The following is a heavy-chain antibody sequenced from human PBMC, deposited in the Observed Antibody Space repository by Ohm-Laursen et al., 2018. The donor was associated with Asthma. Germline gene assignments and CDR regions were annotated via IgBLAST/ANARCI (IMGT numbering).Heavy chain of an antibody. CDR3: AKSYNSGSHLKRYLDL. V-gene: IGHV3-9*01. Sequence: SLRLSCTASGFTFDDYAMHWVRQAPGKGLEWVSSISWNSDRKDYADSVKGRFTISRDNAKNSQYLQMNSLRPEDTALYYCAKSYNSGSHLKRYLDLWGRGTLVTVSS. D-gene: IGHD3-10*01. CDR2: ISWNSDRK. CDR1: GFTFDDYA. J-gene: IGHJ2*01.